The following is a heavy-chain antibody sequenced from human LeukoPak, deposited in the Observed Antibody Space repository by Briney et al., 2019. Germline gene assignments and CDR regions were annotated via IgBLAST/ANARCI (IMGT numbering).Heavy chain of an antibody. Sequence: MPSETLSLTCTVSGGSISSSSYYWGWIRQPPGKGLEWIGSIYYSGSTYYNPSLKSRVTISVDTSKNQFSLKLSSVTAADTALYYCAGHRYQWPTYWFFDLWGRGTLVTVSS. CDR1: GGSISSSSYY. CDR3: AGHRYQWPTYWFFDL. D-gene: IGHD1-14*01. J-gene: IGHJ2*01. CDR2: IYYSGST. V-gene: IGHV4-39*07.